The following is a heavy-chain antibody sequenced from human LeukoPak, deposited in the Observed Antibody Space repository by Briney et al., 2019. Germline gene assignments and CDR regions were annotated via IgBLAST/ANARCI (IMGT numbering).Heavy chain of an antibody. CDR2: ISSSGSTI. D-gene: IGHD1-26*01. J-gene: IGHJ6*03. CDR1: GFTFSDYY. CDR3: ARGPIVGATPDTADYYYYYMDV. V-gene: IGHV3-11*01. Sequence: GGSLRLSCAASGFTFSDYYMSWIRQAPGKGLEWVSYISSSGSTIYYADSVKGRFTISRDNAKNSLYLQMNSLRAEDTAVYYCARGPIVGATPDTADYYYYYMDVWGKGTTVTVSS.